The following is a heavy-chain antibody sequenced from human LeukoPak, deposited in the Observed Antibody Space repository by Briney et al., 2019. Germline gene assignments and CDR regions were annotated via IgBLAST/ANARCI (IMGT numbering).Heavy chain of an antibody. J-gene: IGHJ4*02. Sequence: GASVKVSCKASGYTFTNHYIQWVRQAPGQGLEWMGAIMPSDGSATYEQKFQGRVSMTRDTSASTAYMELSSLRSEDTAVYYCARDHSSGWYGFDYWGRGTLVTVSS. CDR1: GYTFTNHY. CDR3: ARDHSSGWYGFDY. D-gene: IGHD6-19*01. CDR2: IMPSDGSA. V-gene: IGHV1-46*01.